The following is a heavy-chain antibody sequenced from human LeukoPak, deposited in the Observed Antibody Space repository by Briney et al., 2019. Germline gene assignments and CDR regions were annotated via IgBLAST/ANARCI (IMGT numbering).Heavy chain of an antibody. CDR2: MNPNSGNT. V-gene: IGHV1-8*01. J-gene: IGHJ5*02. CDR1: GYTFTSYD. D-gene: IGHD3-10*01. Sequence: GASVKVSCKASGYTFTSYDINWVRQATGQGLEWMGWMNPNSGNTGYAQKFQGRVTMTRNTSISTAYMELSSLRSEDTAVYYCXXXXXXGGGETEGFDPWGQGTLVTVSS. CDR3: XXXXXXGGGETEGFDP.